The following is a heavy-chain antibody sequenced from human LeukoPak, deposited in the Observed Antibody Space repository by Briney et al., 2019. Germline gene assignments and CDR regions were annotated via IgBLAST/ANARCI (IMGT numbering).Heavy chain of an antibody. D-gene: IGHD2-21*02. V-gene: IGHV1-18*01. CDR3: ARRPPYCGGDCYADY. CDR1: GYTFTSYG. J-gene: IGHJ4*02. Sequence: ASVKVSCKASGYTFTSYGISWVRQAPGQGLEWMGWISAYNGNTNYAQKLQGRVTMTTDTSTGTAYMELRSLRSDDTAVYYCARRPPYCGGDCYADYWGQGTLVTVSS. CDR2: ISAYNGNT.